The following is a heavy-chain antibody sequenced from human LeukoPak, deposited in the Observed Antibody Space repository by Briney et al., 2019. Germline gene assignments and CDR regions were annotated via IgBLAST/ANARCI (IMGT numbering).Heavy chain of an antibody. CDR2: IYYTGGT. D-gene: IGHD6-19*01. V-gene: IGHV4-59*08. Sequence: PSETLSLTCTVSGGSIGSDYWTWIRQPPGKGLEYIGYIYYTGGTNYNPPLKSRTTISVDTSKNPCSLKLSSVTAGDTAVYFCAKYGNSGWIIDNWGQGTLVTVSS. CDR3: AKYGNSGWIIDN. CDR1: GGSIGSDY. J-gene: IGHJ4*02.